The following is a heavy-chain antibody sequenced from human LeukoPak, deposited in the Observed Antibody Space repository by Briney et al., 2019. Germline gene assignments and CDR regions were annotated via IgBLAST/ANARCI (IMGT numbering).Heavy chain of an antibody. Sequence: PGGSLRLSCEASGFTFSNYGMHWVRQAPGKGLEWVAVISSDGSDKYYADSVKGRFTISRDNSKNTLYLQMNSLRAEDTAVYYCAKDWGRFFYFDYWGQGTLVTVSS. CDR2: ISSDGSDK. CDR1: GFTFSNYG. J-gene: IGHJ4*02. D-gene: IGHD7-27*01. CDR3: AKDWGRFFYFDY. V-gene: IGHV3-30*18.